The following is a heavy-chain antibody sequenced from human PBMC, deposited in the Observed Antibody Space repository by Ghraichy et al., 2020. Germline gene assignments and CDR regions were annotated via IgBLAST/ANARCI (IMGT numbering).Heavy chain of an antibody. CDR1: GFTFSSYG. Sequence: GGSLRLSCAASGFTFSSYGMHWVRQAPGKGLEWVAFIRYDGSNKYYADSVKGRFTISRDNSKNTLYLQMNSLRAEDTAVYYCAKGVAVGGRMPQIFDYWGQGTLVTVSS. D-gene: IGHD6-19*01. V-gene: IGHV3-30*02. J-gene: IGHJ4*02. CDR3: AKGVAVGGRMPQIFDY. CDR2: IRYDGSNK.